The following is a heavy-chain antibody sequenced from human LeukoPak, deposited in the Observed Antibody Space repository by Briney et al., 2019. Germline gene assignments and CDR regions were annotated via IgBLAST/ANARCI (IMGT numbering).Heavy chain of an antibody. Sequence: SGATLVHPTQTLTLTCTFSGFSRSPPALGVSWIRQPPVNALEWLARNDWDDDKFYNTSLKTRLTISKDTSKNQVVLTRTNMDPVDTATYYCARTQYSSSSRFYFDYWGQGTLVTVSS. CDR1: GFSRSPPALG. V-gene: IGHV2-70*04. CDR3: ARTQYSSSSRFYFDY. J-gene: IGHJ4*02. CDR2: NDWDDDK. D-gene: IGHD6-6*01.